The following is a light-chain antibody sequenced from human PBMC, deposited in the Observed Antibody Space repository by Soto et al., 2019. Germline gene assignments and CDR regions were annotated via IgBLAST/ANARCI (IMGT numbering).Light chain of an antibody. CDR3: QQSDSTLYT. J-gene: IGKJ2*01. CDR1: QSINTN. CDR2: AAF. Sequence: DIQMTQSPSSLSASVGDRVTITCRARQSINTNLCWYQQKPGKAPKLLIHAAFSFQSGVPPRFRGSGSWTDFTLTISSLQPEDFAVYYWQQSDSTLYTFGQGTNVEIK. V-gene: IGKV1-39*01.